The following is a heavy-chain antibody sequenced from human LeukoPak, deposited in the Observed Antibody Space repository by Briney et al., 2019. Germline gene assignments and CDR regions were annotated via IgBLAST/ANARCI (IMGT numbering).Heavy chain of an antibody. CDR1: GFTFSSYW. V-gene: IGHV3-74*01. CDR2: INSDGRST. J-gene: IGHJ6*02. CDR3: TRDLMGYDVSTGLHHYYMDV. Sequence: GGSLRLPCAASGFTFSSYWMHWVRQAPGKGLEWVSRINSDGRSTSYADSVKGRFTISRDNAKNTLYLQMNTLRVEDTAVYYCTRDLMGYDVSTGLHHYYMDVWGQGTTVTVSS. D-gene: IGHD3-9*01.